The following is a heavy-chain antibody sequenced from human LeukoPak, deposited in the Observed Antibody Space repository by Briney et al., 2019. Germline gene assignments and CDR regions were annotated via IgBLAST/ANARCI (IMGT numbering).Heavy chain of an antibody. J-gene: IGHJ4*02. D-gene: IGHD2/OR15-2a*01. Sequence: GGSLRLSCAASGFTVSTNYMSWVRQAPGKGLEWVSVLYHGGSTYYADSVRGRFTISRDNADNTLYLQLNSLRAEDTAVYYCARVSFCPRCHFDYWGQGTLVTVSS. CDR1: GFTVSTNY. V-gene: IGHV3-53*01. CDR3: ARVSFCPRCHFDY. CDR2: LYHGGST.